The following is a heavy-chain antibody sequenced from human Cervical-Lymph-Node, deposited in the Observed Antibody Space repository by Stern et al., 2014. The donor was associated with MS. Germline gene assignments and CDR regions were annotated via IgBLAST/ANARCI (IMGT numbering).Heavy chain of an antibody. Sequence: VQLVQSGAEVKKPGASVSVSCKASGYTFTAYYLHWVRQAPGHGLEWMGWINPNNGDTKYAQNFQGWVNMTRDTSISTAYMDLSSLTSDDTAIYYCARDLGTVTTPGDYWGQGTLVTVSS. J-gene: IGHJ4*02. D-gene: IGHD4-17*01. CDR2: INPNNGDT. CDR3: ARDLGTVTTPGDY. CDR1: GYTFTAYY. V-gene: IGHV1-2*04.